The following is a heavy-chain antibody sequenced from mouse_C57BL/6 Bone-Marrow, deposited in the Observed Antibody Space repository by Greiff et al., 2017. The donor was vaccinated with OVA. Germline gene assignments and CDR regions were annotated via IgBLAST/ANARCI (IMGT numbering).Heavy chain of an antibody. D-gene: IGHD2-4*01. CDR1: GYTFTSYW. V-gene: IGHV1-50*01. J-gene: IGHJ3*01. CDR2: IDPSDSYT. CDR3: ARVRIYDYDPY. Sequence: QVQLQQPGAELVKPGASEKLSCKASGYTFTSYWMQWVKQRPGQGLEWIGEIDPSDSYTNYNQKFKGKATLTVDTSSSTAYMQLSSLTSEDSAVYYCARVRIYDYDPYWGQGTLVTVSA.